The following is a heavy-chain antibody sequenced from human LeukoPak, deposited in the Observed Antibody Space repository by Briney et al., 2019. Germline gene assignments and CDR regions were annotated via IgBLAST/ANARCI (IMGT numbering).Heavy chain of an antibody. D-gene: IGHD3-16*02. CDR3: AHESYDYVWGSYRSSI. J-gene: IGHJ3*02. V-gene: IGHV2-5*02. CDR1: GFSLSTSGVG. CDR2: IYWDDDK. Sequence: SGPTLVKPTQTLTLTCTFSGFSLSTSGVGVGWIRQPPGKALEWLALIYWDDDKRYSPSLKSRLTITKDTSKNQVVLTMTNMDPVDTATYYCAHESYDYVWGSYRSSIWGQGTMVTVSS.